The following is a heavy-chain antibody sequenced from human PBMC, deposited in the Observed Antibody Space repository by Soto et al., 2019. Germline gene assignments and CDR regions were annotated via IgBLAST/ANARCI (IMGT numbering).Heavy chain of an antibody. CDR1: GVTFSNAW. J-gene: IGHJ4*02. CDR3: TTEFLGYDSSGYYV. V-gene: IGHV3-15*07. CDR2: IKSKTDGGTT. D-gene: IGHD3-22*01. Sequence: GGSLRLSCAASGVTFSNAWMNWVRQAPGKGLEWVGRIKSKTDGGTTDYAAPVKGRFTISRDDSKNTLYLQMNSLKTEDTAVYYCTTEFLGYDSSGYYVWGQGTLVTVSS.